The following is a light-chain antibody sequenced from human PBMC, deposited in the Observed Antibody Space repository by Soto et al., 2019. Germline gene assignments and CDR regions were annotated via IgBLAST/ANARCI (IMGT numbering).Light chain of an antibody. J-gene: IGLJ3*02. Sequence: QSALTQPPSASGSPGQSVTISCTGTSRDVGAFNYVSWYQQHPGKAPILIIYEVTKRPSGVPDRFSGSKSGNTASLTVSGLQTEDEADYYCSSYAGNNDGVFGGGTKVTVL. CDR3: SSYAGNNDGV. CDR1: SRDVGAFNY. CDR2: EVT. V-gene: IGLV2-8*01.